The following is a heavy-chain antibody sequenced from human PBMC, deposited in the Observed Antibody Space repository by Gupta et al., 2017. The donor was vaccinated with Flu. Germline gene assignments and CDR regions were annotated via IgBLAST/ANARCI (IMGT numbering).Heavy chain of an antibody. Sequence: QVPFQQCRAGLVKPSETLSLTCAASGGSLSGYYWTWIRQPPGKGLEWRGESNLSGWAKYHPSRKSRATISIDASKNQCSLNLTAVTAADTAVYFCERAQACTTNRALGDWGPGLPVAVSA. D-gene: IGHD1-26*01. J-gene: IGHJ4*02. CDR2: SNLSGWA. CDR1: GGSLSGYY. V-gene: IGHV4-34*02. CDR3: ERAQACTTNRALGD.